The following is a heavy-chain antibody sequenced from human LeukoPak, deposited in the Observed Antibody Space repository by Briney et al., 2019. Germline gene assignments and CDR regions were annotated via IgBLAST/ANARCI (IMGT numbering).Heavy chain of an antibody. CDR2: ISYDGSNK. CDR1: GFTFSSYG. J-gene: IGHJ4*02. Sequence: PGGSLRLSCAASGFTFSSYGMHWVRQAPGKGLEWVAVISYDGSNKYYADSVKGRFTISRDNSKNTLYLQMNSLRAEDTAVYYCANFRGELLGFDYWGQGTLVTVSS. D-gene: IGHD1-26*01. V-gene: IGHV3-30*18. CDR3: ANFRGELLGFDY.